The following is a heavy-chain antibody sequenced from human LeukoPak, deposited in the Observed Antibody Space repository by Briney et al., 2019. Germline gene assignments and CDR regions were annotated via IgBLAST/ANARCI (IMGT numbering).Heavy chain of an antibody. J-gene: IGHJ4*02. CDR2: ISGSGGST. CDR1: GFTFSSYA. CDR3: AKESPGYGSGSYYNGVDY. Sequence: GGSLRFSCAASGFTFSSYAMSWVRQAPGKGLEWVSAISGSGGSTYYADSVKGRFTISRDNSKNTLYLQMNSLRAEDTAVYYCAKESPGYGSGSYYNGVDYWGQGTLVTVSS. V-gene: IGHV3-23*01. D-gene: IGHD3-10*01.